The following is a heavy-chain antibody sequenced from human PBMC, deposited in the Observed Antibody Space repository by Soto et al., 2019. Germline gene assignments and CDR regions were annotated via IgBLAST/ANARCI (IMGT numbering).Heavy chain of an antibody. Sequence: ASETLSLTCTVSGGSISSGGYYWSWIRQHPGKGLEWIGYIYYSGSTYYNPSLKSRVTISVDTSKNQFSLKLSSVTAADTAVYYCASRGGAEFYYYDSSGYSLWAFDIWGQGTMVTVSS. V-gene: IGHV4-31*03. CDR1: GGSISSGGYY. J-gene: IGHJ3*02. D-gene: IGHD3-22*01. CDR2: IYYSGST. CDR3: ASRGGAEFYYYDSSGYSLWAFDI.